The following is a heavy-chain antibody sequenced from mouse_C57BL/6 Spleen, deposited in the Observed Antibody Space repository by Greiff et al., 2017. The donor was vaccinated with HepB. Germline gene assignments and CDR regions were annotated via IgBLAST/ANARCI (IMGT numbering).Heavy chain of an antibody. J-gene: IGHJ3*01. CDR1: GFTFSDYG. D-gene: IGHD1-1*01. CDR2: ISSGSSTI. V-gene: IGHV5-17*01. CDR3: AREGSSSAWFAY. Sequence: EVKLVESGGGLVKPGGSLKLSCAASGFTFSDYGMHWVRQAPEKGLEWVAYISSGSSTIYYADTVKGRFTISRDNAKNTLFLQMTSLRSEDTAMYYCAREGSSSAWFAYWGQGTLVTVSA.